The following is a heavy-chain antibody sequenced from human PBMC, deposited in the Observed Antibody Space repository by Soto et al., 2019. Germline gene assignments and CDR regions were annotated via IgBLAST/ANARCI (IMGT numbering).Heavy chain of an antibody. CDR1: GGSISSGDYY. V-gene: IGHV4-30-4*01. CDR3: ARDENDYGGLDI. D-gene: IGHD4-17*01. J-gene: IGHJ3*02. CDR2: IYYSGST. Sequence: SETLSLTCTVSGGSISSGDYYWSWIRQPPGKGLEWIGYIYYSGSTYYNPSLKSRVTISVDTSKNQFSLKLSSVTAADTAVYYCARDENDYGGLDIWGQGTMVTVSS.